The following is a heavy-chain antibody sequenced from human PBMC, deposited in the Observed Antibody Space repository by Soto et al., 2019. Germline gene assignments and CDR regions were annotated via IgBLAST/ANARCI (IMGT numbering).Heavy chain of an antibody. J-gene: IGHJ1*01. Sequence: GGSLRLSCAASGFSLSSYNINWVRQAPGKGLEWVSYISRSGNTIHYADSVKGRFTISRDNAKNSLYLQMNSLRDEDTAVYYCGRGAGDHTYVYAYGGRGTLDPVSS. CDR1: GFSLSSYN. CDR3: GRGAGDHTYVYAY. D-gene: IGHD3-16*01. V-gene: IGHV3-48*02. CDR2: ISRSGNTI.